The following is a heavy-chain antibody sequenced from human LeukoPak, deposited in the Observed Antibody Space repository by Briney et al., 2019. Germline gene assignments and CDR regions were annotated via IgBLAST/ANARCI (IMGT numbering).Heavy chain of an antibody. CDR1: GASISSSNYY. V-gene: IGHV4-39*07. CDR2: IYYSGST. CDR3: ARGGSYSFRTQFDY. D-gene: IGHD1-26*01. J-gene: IGHJ4*02. Sequence: PSETLSLTCAVSGASISSSNYYWGWIRQPPGKGLEWIGSIYYSGSTYYNPSLKSRVTISVDTSKNQFSLKLSSVTAADTAVYYCARGGSYSFRTQFDYWGQGTLVTVSS.